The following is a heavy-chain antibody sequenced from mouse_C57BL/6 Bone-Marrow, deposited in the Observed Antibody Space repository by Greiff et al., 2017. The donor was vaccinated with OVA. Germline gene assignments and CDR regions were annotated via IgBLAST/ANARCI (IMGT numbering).Heavy chain of an antibody. D-gene: IGHD2-4*01. J-gene: IGHJ1*03. CDR2: ISNLAYSI. Sequence: EVKLVESGGGLVQPGGSLKLSCAASGFTFSDYGMAWVRQAPRKGPEWVAFISNLAYSIYYADTVTGRFTISRENAKNTLYLEMSSLRSEDTAMYYCARLYYDYDGDYWYFDVWGTGTTVTVSS. V-gene: IGHV5-15*01. CDR3: ARLYYDYDGDYWYFDV. CDR1: GFTFSDYG.